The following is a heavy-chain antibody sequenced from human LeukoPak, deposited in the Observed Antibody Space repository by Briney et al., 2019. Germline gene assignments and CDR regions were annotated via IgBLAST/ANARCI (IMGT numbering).Heavy chain of an antibody. CDR2: IKEDGREK. V-gene: IGHV3-7*01. CDR3: ARGGRPDY. Sequence: GGSLRLSCATSGFTFSSSWMSWVRQAPGKGLECMANIKEDGREKYYVDSVKGRFTISRDNAKNSLYLQMSSLRAEDTAVYYCARGGRPDYWGQGTLVTVSS. J-gene: IGHJ4*02. D-gene: IGHD3-10*01. CDR1: GFTFSSSW.